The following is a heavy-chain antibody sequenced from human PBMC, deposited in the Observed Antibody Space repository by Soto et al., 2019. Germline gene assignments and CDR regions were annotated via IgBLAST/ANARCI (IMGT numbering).Heavy chain of an antibody. CDR3: AREPRDYYATRYYFDY. D-gene: IGHD3-10*01. Sequence: GGSLRLSCAASGFTFSSYEVNWVRQAPGKGLEWVSYISSSGSTIYYADSVKGRFTISRDNAKNSLYLQMNSLRAEDTAVYYCAREPRDYYATRYYFDYWGQGTLVTVSS. V-gene: IGHV3-48*03. J-gene: IGHJ4*02. CDR2: ISSSGSTI. CDR1: GFTFSSYE.